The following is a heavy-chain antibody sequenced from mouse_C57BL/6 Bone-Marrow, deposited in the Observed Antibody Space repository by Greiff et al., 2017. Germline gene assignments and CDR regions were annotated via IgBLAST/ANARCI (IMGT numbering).Heavy chain of an antibody. CDR2: IYPSDSET. CDR3: ARYYYGSSYGAMDY. D-gene: IGHD1-1*01. J-gene: IGHJ4*01. Sequence: QVQLQQPGAELVRPGSSVKLSCKASGYTFTSYWMDWVKQRPGQGLEWIGNIYPSDSETHYNQKFKDKATLTVDKSSSTAYMQLSSLTSEDSAVYYCARYYYGSSYGAMDYWGQGTSVTVSS. CDR1: GYTFTSYW. V-gene: IGHV1-61*01.